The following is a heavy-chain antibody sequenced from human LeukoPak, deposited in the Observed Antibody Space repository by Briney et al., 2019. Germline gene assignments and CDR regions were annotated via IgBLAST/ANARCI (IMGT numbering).Heavy chain of an antibody. D-gene: IGHD2/OR15-2a*01. CDR2: IKSKTDGGTT. CDR1: GFTFSNAW. CDR3: TTVPIFPDI. Sequence: PGGSLRLSCAASGFTFSNAWMSWVRQAPGKGLEWVDRIKSKTDGGTTDYAEPVKGRFTISRDDSKNTLYLQMNSLKTEDTAVYYCTTVPIFPDIWGQGTMVTVSS. V-gene: IGHV3-15*01. J-gene: IGHJ3*02.